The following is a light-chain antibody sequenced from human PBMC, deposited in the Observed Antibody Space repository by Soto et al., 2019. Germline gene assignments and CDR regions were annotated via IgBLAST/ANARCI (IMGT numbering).Light chain of an antibody. J-gene: IGLJ3*02. Sequence: QPVLTQPASVSGSPGQSITISCTGTSSDVGNYNYVSWYQLHPGKAPKLMIYEVTNRPSGVSDRFSGSKSGNTASLTVSGLQAEDEGDYYCSSYVRSSSSWVFGGGTKVTVL. CDR3: SSYVRSSSSWV. CDR1: SSDVGNYNY. CDR2: EVT. V-gene: IGLV2-14*01.